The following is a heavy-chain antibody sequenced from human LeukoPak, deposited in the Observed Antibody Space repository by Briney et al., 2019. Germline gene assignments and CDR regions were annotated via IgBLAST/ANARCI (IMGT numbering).Heavy chain of an antibody. Sequence: GGSLRLSCAASGLTFSSYAMTWARQAPGKGLEWVSGISGSGGTTYYADSVKGRFTISRDNSKNTLYLQMNSLRVEDTAVYYCAKGGRWDYYDSSHWGQGTMVTVSS. CDR2: ISGSGGTT. CDR1: GLTFSSYA. J-gene: IGHJ3*01. CDR3: AKGGRWDYYDSSH. D-gene: IGHD3-22*01. V-gene: IGHV3-23*01.